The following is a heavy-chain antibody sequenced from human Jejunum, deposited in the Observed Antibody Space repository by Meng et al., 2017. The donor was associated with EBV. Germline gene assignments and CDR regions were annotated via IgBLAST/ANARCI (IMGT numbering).Heavy chain of an antibody. V-gene: IGHV3-23*04. CDR3: AKLTRA. CDR1: GFTFNSHT. Sequence: EVQLVESGDGLVQPGGSLRLSYAASGFTFNSHTMSWVRQAPGKGLEWVAAITDSGGSTYYTDSVKGRSTISRDNSKNTLYLQMNSLRAEDTAVYYCAKLTRAWGQGTLVTVSS. J-gene: IGHJ5*02. CDR2: ITDSGGST.